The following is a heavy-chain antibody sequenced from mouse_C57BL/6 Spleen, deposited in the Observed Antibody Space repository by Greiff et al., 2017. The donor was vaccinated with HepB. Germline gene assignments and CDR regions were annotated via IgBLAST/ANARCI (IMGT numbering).Heavy chain of an antibody. CDR2: IRSKSSNYAT. Sequence: EVQRVESGGGLVQPKGSLKLSCAASGFTFNTYAMHWVRQAPGKGLEWVARIRSKSSNYATYYADSVKDRFTISRDDSQSMLYLQMNNLKTEDTAMYYCVRGDYYYGSSPLWYFDVWGTGTTVTVSS. D-gene: IGHD1-1*01. CDR3: VRGDYYYGSSPLWYFDV. V-gene: IGHV10-3*01. J-gene: IGHJ1*03. CDR1: GFTFNTYA.